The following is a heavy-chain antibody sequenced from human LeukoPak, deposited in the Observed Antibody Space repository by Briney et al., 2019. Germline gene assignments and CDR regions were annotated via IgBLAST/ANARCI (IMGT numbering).Heavy chain of an antibody. J-gene: IGHJ4*02. CDR2: INKDGSVK. CDR3: ARDPGFSSFDY. Sequence: GGSLRLSCAVSGFTFRNYWVTWVRHTPGKGLEFVANINKDGSVKNYVGSVEGRFTISRDNAKNSLYLQMSSLRVDDTAIYYCARDPGFSSFDYWGQGTLVTVSS. V-gene: IGHV3-7*01. D-gene: IGHD3-3*02. CDR1: GFTFRNYW.